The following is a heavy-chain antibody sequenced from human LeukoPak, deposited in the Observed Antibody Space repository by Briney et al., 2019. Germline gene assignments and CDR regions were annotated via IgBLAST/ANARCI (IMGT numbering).Heavy chain of an antibody. V-gene: IGHV4-39*01. Sequence: SETLSLTCTVSGGSITSSSYYWGWLRQPPGKGREWFGSMYYSGTTYYNPSFKSRVTIPVDTSRNQFSLKLRSVTAADTAVYYCARHWDYYGAGSYYRSDYWGQGTLVTVSS. J-gene: IGHJ4*02. CDR2: MYYSGTT. CDR3: ARHWDYYGAGSYYRSDY. D-gene: IGHD3-10*01. CDR1: GGSITSSSYY.